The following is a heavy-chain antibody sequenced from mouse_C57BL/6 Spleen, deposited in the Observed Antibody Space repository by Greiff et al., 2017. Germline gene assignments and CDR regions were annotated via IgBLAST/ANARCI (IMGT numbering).Heavy chain of an antibody. V-gene: IGHV1-72*01. J-gene: IGHJ4*01. CDR1: GFTFTSSW. Sequence: VQLQQPGAELVKPGASVKLSCKASGFTFTSSWMHWVKQRPGRGLEWIGRIDPYSGGTKYNEKFKSKATMTVDKPSSTAYMQLSSLTSEDSAVYYCASGDYAMGYWGQGTSVTVSS. CDR2: IDPYSGGT. CDR3: ASGDYAMGY. D-gene: IGHD1-1*02.